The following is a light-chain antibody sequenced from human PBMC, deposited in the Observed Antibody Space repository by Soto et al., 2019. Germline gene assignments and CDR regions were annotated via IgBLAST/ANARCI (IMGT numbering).Light chain of an antibody. CDR3: QQYDSYPWT. CDR2: KAS. CDR1: QSINNW. J-gene: IGKJ1*01. V-gene: IGKV1-5*03. Sequence: DIQMTQSPSTLSASVGDRVTITCRASQSINNWLAWYQQKPGKIPKLLIYKASSLESGVPSRFSGSGSVTEFTLTISSLQPDDFATYFCQQYDSYPWTFGQGTKVEIK.